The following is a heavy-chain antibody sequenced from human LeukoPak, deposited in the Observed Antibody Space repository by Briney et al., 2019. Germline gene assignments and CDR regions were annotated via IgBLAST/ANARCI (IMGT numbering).Heavy chain of an antibody. D-gene: IGHD3-9*01. V-gene: IGHV4-38-2*02. CDR2: IFHNGST. J-gene: IGHJ5*02. CDR1: GYSISSGFH. CDR3: ARAGQSGYDILTGYYIGWFDP. Sequence: SETLSLTCTVSGYSISSGFHWGWIRQPPGKGLGWIGNIFHNGSTYYNPSLKGRVTMSVDTSKNYFSLKMGSVTAADTAVYYCARAGQSGYDILTGYYIGWFDPWGQGTLVTVSS.